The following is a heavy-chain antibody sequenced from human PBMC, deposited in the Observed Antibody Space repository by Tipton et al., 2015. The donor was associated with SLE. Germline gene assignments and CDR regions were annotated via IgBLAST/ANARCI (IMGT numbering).Heavy chain of an antibody. J-gene: IGHJ4*02. V-gene: IGHV3-7*01. Sequence: GSLRLSCAASGFTFPNYWMNWVRQAPGKGLEWVANINQDGSEIFYVDSVKGRFTIFRDNAKYTLYLQMNSLRAEDTALYYCAREASTGAFDYWGQGNLVTVSS. CDR3: AREASTGAFDY. CDR2: INQDGSEI. D-gene: IGHD1-14*01. CDR1: GFTFPNYW.